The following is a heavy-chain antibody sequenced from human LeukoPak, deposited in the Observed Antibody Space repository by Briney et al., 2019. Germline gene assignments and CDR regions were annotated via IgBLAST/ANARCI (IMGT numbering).Heavy chain of an antibody. J-gene: IGHJ6*04. V-gene: IGHV3-30*18. CDR1: GFTFSSYG. CDR2: ISYDGSNK. Sequence: PGRSLRLSCAASGFTFSSYGMHWVRQAPGKGLEWVEVISYDGSNKYYADSVKGRFTISRDNSKNTLYLQMNSLRAEDTAVYYCAKEPTSYYYYGMDVWGKGTTVTVSS. CDR3: AKEPTSYYYYGMDV.